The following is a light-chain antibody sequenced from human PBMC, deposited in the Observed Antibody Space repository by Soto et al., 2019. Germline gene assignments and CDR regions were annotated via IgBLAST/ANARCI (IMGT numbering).Light chain of an antibody. CDR3: ISYTVSRSYV. CDR1: SSDIGAYDH. J-gene: IGLJ1*01. Sequence: QSVLTQPASVSGSPGQSSTISCSGTSSDIGAYDHVAWFQQFPGKTPKLVMYSVSNRPSGVSYRFSGCKSGNTASLTISGLQADDEADSYCISYTVSRSYVFGPGTKLTVL. CDR2: SVS. V-gene: IGLV2-14*01.